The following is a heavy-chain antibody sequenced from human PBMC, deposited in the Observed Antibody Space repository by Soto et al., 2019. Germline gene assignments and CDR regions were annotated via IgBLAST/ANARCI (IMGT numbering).Heavy chain of an antibody. Sequence: PGGSLRLSCAVSGFTFSNYGMSGVRQAPGKGLEWVANIKPDGSDIYYVDSVKGRFTISRDNAEKSLYLQMNSLRAEDTAVYYCARDHAVAATDYWGQGALVTVSS. CDR1: GFTFSNYG. CDR2: IKPDGSDI. D-gene: IGHD6-13*01. CDR3: ARDHAVAATDY. V-gene: IGHV3-7*01. J-gene: IGHJ4*02.